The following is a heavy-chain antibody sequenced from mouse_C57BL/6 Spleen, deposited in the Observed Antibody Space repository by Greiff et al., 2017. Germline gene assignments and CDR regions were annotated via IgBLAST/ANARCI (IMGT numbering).Heavy chain of an antibody. J-gene: IGHJ3*01. D-gene: IGHD2-1*01. V-gene: IGHV1-18*01. CDR1: GYTFTDYN. CDR3: AREGDYGNYKFAY. Sequence: SGPELVKPGASVKIPCKASGYTFTDYNMDWVKQSHGKSLEWIGDINPNNGGTIYNQKFKGKATLTVDKSSSTAYMELRSLTSEDTAVYYCAREGDYGNYKFAYWGQGTLVTVSA. CDR2: INPNNGGT.